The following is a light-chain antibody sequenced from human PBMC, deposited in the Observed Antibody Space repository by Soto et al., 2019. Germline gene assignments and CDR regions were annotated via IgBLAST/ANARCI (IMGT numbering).Light chain of an antibody. CDR3: QHRSNWPPWT. Sequence: EVVLTQSPATLSLSPGERRTLSCRASQSVSSHLTWYQQKPGQAPRLLIYSASNRATGIPARFSGSGSGTDFTLTISNLEPEDFAVYYCQHRSNWPPWTFGQGTKVEIK. J-gene: IGKJ1*01. CDR2: SAS. V-gene: IGKV3-11*01. CDR1: QSVSSH.